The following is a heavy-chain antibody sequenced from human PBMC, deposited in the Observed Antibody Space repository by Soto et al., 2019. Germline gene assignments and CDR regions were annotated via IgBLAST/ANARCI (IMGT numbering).Heavy chain of an antibody. CDR1: GFTFSNYN. CDR2: ISGSSIYI. V-gene: IGHV3-21*01. CDR3: AREGALKPFSS. Sequence: GSLRLSCVASGFTFSNYNMNWVRQAPGKGLEGVSHISGSSIYIHYADSVRGRFTISRDNAKNSVYLQMDSLRVEDTAVYYCAREGALKPFSSWGQGARVTVSS. J-gene: IGHJ5*02.